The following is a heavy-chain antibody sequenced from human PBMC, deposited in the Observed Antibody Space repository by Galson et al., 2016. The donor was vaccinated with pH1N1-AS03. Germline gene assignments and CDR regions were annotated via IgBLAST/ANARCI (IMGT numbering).Heavy chain of an antibody. J-gene: IGHJ6*02. V-gene: IGHV3-23*01. Sequence: SLRLSCATSGFTFTDFAVSWVRQAPGRGLEWVSATSSSGGSTYYAESVKGRFTISRDYSKNTVDLQMNSLRPEDTAVYYCAKDRNDYRLHYFSGSDVWGQGTTVIVSS. D-gene: IGHD1-1*01. CDR3: AKDRNDYRLHYFSGSDV. CDR2: TSSSGGST. CDR1: GFTFTDFA.